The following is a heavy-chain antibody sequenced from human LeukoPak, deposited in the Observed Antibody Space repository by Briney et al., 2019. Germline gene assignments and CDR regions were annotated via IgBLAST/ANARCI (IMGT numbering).Heavy chain of an antibody. CDR2: IWYDGSNK. J-gene: IGHJ4*02. Sequence: PGGSLRLSCAASGFTFSSYGMHWVRQAPGKGLEWVAVIWYDGSNKYYADSVEGRFTISRDNSKNTLYLQMNSLRAEDTAVYYCARVRGAQQLVSPFDYWGQGTLVTVSS. CDR1: GFTFSSYG. V-gene: IGHV3-33*01. CDR3: ARVRGAQQLVSPFDY. D-gene: IGHD6-13*01.